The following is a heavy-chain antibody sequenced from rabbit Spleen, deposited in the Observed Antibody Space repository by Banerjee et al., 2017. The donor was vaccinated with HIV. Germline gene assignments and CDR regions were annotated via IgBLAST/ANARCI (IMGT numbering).Heavy chain of an antibody. CDR3: ARDTGSSFSSYGMDL. CDR2: IYTGSSGST. D-gene: IGHD8-1*01. J-gene: IGHJ6*01. CDR1: GFSFSTSHY. V-gene: IGHV1S45*01. Sequence: QEQLVESGGGLVQPEGSLTLTCTASGFSFSTSHYMCWVRQAPGKGLEWIACIYTGSSGSTYYASWAKGRFTISKTSSTTVTLQMTSLTAADTATYFCARDTGSSFSSYGMDLWGPGPSSPS.